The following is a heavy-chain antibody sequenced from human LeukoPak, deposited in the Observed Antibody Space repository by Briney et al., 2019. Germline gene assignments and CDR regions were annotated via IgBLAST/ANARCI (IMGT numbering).Heavy chain of an antibody. CDR2: INPNSGGT. V-gene: IGHV1-2*02. J-gene: IGHJ5*02. CDR1: GYTSTGYY. CDR3: ARGALVTRRVQVGATSAWFDP. D-gene: IGHD1-26*01. Sequence: ASVKVSCKASGYTSTGYYMHWVRQAPGQGLEWMGWINPNSGGTNYAQKFQGRVTMTRDTSISTAYMELSRLRSDDTAVYYCARGALVTRRVQVGATSAWFDPWGQGTLVTVSS.